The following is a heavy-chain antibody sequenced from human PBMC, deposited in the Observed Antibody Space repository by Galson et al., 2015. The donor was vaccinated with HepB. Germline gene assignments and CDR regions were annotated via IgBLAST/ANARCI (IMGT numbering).Heavy chain of an antibody. D-gene: IGHD3-9*01. Sequence: SLRLSCAASGFTFSGHWMSWVRQAPGKGLEWVVGIKDDGSAEYYVDSVKGRLTISRDNTKNSLYLQMNSLRAEDTAVYYCATNPDWRCAYWGQGALVTVSS. CDR1: GFTFSGHW. V-gene: IGHV3-7*01. J-gene: IGHJ4*02. CDR2: IKDDGSAE. CDR3: ATNPDWRCAY.